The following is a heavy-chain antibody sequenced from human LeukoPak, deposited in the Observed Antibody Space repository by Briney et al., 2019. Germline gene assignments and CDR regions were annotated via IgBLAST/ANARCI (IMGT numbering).Heavy chain of an antibody. CDR3: ARGDYGDYAAFDH. CDR1: GFTLSNYG. Sequence: GSLRLSRAASGFTLSNYGMSWVRQAPGKGLEWIGTIYHSGSTYHNPSLKSRVTISVDTSKNQFSLKLSSVTAADTAVYYCARGDYGDYAAFDHWGQGTLVTVSS. CDR2: IYHSGST. D-gene: IGHD4-17*01. J-gene: IGHJ4*02. V-gene: IGHV4-38-2*01.